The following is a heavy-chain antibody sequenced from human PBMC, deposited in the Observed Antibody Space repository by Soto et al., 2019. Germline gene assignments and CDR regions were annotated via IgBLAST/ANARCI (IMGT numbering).Heavy chain of an antibody. V-gene: IGHV3-13*01. Sequence: PGGSLRLSCAASGFTFSSYDMHWVRQATGKGLEWVSAIGTAGDTYYPGSVKGRFTISRENAKNSLYLQMNSLGAGDTAVYYCARDMYSSSWYGGYYYGMDVWGQGTTVTVSS. D-gene: IGHD6-13*01. CDR3: ARDMYSSSWYGGYYYGMDV. CDR2: IGTAGDT. J-gene: IGHJ6*02. CDR1: GFTFSSYD.